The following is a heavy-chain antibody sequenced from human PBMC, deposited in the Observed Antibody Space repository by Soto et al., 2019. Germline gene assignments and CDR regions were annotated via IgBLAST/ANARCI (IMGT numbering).Heavy chain of an antibody. Sequence: PSETLSLTCSVSGGSIRDYFWTWIWQPPGKGLEWIGYISSSGTINYNSSLKSRVTISLDTSRNHFSLKLSSVTAADTAVYFCARDRKLVIPGNYYYYGMDVWGQGTTVTVSS. D-gene: IGHD3-9*01. CDR1: GGSIRDYF. CDR3: ARDRKLVIPGNYYYYGMDV. CDR2: ISSSGTI. J-gene: IGHJ6*02. V-gene: IGHV4-59*01.